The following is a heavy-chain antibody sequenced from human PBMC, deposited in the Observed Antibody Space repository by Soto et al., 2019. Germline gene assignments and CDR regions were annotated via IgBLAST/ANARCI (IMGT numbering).Heavy chain of an antibody. V-gene: IGHV6-1*01. CDR2: TYYGSKWYN. D-gene: IGHD3-3*01. CDR1: GDSVSSNSAA. Sequence: SQTLSLTCAMSGDSVSSNSAAWNWIRQSPSRGLEWLGRTYYGSKWYNDYAVSVKSRITINPDTSKNQFSLQLNSVTPEDTAVYYCARALNDFWSGYWFDPWGQGTLVTVSS. J-gene: IGHJ5*02. CDR3: ARALNDFWSGYWFDP.